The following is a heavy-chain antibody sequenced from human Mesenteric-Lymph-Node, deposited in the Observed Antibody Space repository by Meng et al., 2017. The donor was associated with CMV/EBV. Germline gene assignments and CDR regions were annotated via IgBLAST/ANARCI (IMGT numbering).Heavy chain of an antibody. CDR2: ISSSASSI. CDR3: AKIGESGGMDV. J-gene: IGHJ6*02. CDR1: GFTFSTFS. V-gene: IGHV3-48*04. Sequence: GESLKISCAASGFTFSTFSMNWVRQAPGKGLEWISYISSSASSIYYADSVKGRFTISRDNAKNSLYLQMDSLRGEDRAIYYCAKIGESGGMDVWGQGTTVTVSS. D-gene: IGHD2/OR15-2a*01.